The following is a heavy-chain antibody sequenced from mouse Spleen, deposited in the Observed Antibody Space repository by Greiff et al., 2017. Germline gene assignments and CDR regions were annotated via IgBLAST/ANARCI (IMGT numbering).Heavy chain of an antibody. D-gene: IGHD1-1*01. Sequence: EVHLVESGGGLVKPGGSLKLSCAASGFTFSSYAMSWVRQTPEKRLEWVATISSGGSYTYYPDSVKGRFTISRDNAKNTLYLQMSSLRSEDTAMYYCASDYGSSYGYFDYWGQGTTLTVSS. CDR1: GFTFSSYA. J-gene: IGHJ2*01. CDR2: ISSGGSYT. CDR3: ASDYGSSYGYFDY. V-gene: IGHV5-9-3*01.